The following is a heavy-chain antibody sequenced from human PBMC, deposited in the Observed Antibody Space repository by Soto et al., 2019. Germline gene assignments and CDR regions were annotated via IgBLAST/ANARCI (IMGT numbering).Heavy chain of an antibody. CDR3: AKVLRREYSDSLTDAFDS. CDR1: GFTFENHV. CDR2: ISGSGNSK. Sequence: SGGSLRLSCEASGFTFENHVLTWVRQAPGKWLEWVSSISGSGNSKYYAESVKGRFSTSRDNSGQTLHLQMTSLTVDDTAIYFCAKVLRREYSDSLTDAFDSWGQGXMVTVYS. V-gene: IGHV3-23*01. J-gene: IGHJ5*01. D-gene: IGHD4-17*01.